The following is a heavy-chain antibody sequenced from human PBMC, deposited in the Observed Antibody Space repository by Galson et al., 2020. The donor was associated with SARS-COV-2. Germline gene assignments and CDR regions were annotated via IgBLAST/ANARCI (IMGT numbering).Heavy chain of an antibody. Sequence: SETLSLTCAVYGGSFSGYYWSWIRQPPGKGLEWIGEINHSGSIKYNPSLKSRVTLSVDTSKNQFSLKLRSVTAADTAVYYCARGRGSTVTSTVSGYVDCWGQGVLVTVSS. CDR2: INHSGSI. J-gene: IGHJ4*02. CDR3: ARGRGSTVTSTVSGYVDC. D-gene: IGHD4-17*01. V-gene: IGHV4-34*01. CDR1: GGSFSGYY.